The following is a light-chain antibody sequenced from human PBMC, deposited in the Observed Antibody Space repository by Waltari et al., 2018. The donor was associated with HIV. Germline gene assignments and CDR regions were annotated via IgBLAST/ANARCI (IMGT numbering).Light chain of an antibody. CDR1: TSNIGSNT. J-gene: IGLJ1*01. Sequence: QSVLTQTPSASGAPGQRVTMSCSGGTSNIGSNTVNWFQHFPGSAPKLLIYSNTYRPSGVPDRFSGSRSGASASLVISGLRSEDEADYYCATWDGGLNAYVFGTGTRVSV. CDR3: ATWDGGLNAYV. CDR2: SNT. V-gene: IGLV1-44*01.